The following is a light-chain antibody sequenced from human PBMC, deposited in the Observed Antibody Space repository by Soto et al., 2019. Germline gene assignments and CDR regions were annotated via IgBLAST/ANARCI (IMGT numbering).Light chain of an antibody. CDR3: QQYNNWPAIT. Sequence: EIVLTQFPATLSLSPGDGATLSCRASQSVSSYLAWYQQKRGQAPRLLIYDSSHRATGVPARFSGFGSGTDFTLTISSLQSEDFAIYYCQQYNNWPAITFGQGTRLEIK. J-gene: IGKJ5*01. V-gene: IGKV3-11*01. CDR1: QSVSSY. CDR2: DSS.